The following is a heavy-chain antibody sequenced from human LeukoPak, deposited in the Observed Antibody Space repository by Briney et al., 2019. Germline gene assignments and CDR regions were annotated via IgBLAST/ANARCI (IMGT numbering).Heavy chain of an antibody. CDR3: AKGGEGPYASGYESFDS. J-gene: IGHJ4*02. V-gene: IGHV4-34*01. CDR1: GGSFSGYY. CDR2: INHSGST. D-gene: IGHD3-9*01. Sequence: SETLSLTCAVYGGSFSGYYWSWIRQPPGKGLEWIGEINHSGSTNYNPSLKSRLTMSLDKSENKLSLKLTSVTAADSAVYFCAKGGEGPYASGYESFDSWDQGTLVIVSS.